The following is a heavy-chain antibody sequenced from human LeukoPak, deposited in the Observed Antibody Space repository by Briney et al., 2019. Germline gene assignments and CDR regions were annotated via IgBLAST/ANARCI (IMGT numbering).Heavy chain of an antibody. D-gene: IGHD2-15*01. CDR3: ARDQDIVVVVAATPTYFDY. J-gene: IGHJ4*02. CDR2: ISGSGGST. V-gene: IGHV3-23*01. CDR1: GFTFSSYA. Sequence: GGSLRLSCAVSGFTFSSYAMSWVRQAPGKGLEWVSAISGSGGSTYYADSVKGRFTISRDNSKNTLYLQMNSLRAEDTAVYYCARDQDIVVVVAATPTYFDYWGQGTLVTVSS.